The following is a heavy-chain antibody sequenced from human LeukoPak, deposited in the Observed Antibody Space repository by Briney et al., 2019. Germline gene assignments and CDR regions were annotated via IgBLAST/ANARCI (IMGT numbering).Heavy chain of an antibody. D-gene: IGHD1-26*01. Sequence: GASVTVSCKASGGTFSSYAISWVRQDPGPGLEWPGRIIPNLGMANYAQKFQGRVTITAGKSTSTAYMELSSLSSEDTAVYYCTRGSGIGIVGASTAYYYGMDVWGQGTTVTVSS. CDR3: TRGSGIGIVGASTAYYYGMDV. CDR2: IIPNLGMA. V-gene: IGHV1-69*04. CDR1: GGTFSSYA. J-gene: IGHJ6*02.